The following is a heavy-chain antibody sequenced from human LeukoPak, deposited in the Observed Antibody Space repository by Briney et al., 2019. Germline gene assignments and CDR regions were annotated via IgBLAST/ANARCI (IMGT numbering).Heavy chain of an antibody. D-gene: IGHD3-22*01. CDR1: GGSISSYY. J-gene: IGHJ4*02. Sequence: PSETLSLTCTVSGGSISSYYWSWIRQPAGKGLEWIGHIYTSGSTNYNPSLKSRVTMSVDTSKNQFSLKLSSVTAADTAVYYCAGVDDSSGYYLNWGQGTLVTVSS. CDR2: IYTSGST. CDR3: AGVDDSSGYYLN. V-gene: IGHV4-4*07.